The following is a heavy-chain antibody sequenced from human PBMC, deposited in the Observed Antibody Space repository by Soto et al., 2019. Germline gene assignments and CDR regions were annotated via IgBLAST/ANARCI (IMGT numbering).Heavy chain of an antibody. CDR2: ITGSGAAT. D-gene: IGHD6-19*01. Sequence: GGSLRLSCAASGFTFGSYAMTWVRQAPGKGLEWVSAITGSGAATFYADSVKGRFTISGDNSKNTLYLQMNSLRAEDTAVYYCAKRLSGWYYVDFWGQGTLVTVSS. CDR3: AKRLSGWYYVDF. J-gene: IGHJ4*02. V-gene: IGHV3-23*01. CDR1: GFTFGSYA.